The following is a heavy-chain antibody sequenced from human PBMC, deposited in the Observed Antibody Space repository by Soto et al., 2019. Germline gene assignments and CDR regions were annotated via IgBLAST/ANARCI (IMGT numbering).Heavy chain of an antibody. J-gene: IGHJ4*02. V-gene: IGHV4-4*07. CDR1: GGSINTFY. Sequence: SETLSLTCTVSGGSINTFYWSWVRQPAGKGLEWIGRIFSSGSTSFNPSLESRVAMSVDTSKNHFSLNLSSVTAADMAVYYCAREGSYSAYNFAHGIQLWYFDFWGQGALVTVSS. D-gene: IGHD5-12*01. CDR3: AREGSYSAYNFAHGIQLWYFDF. CDR2: IFSSGST.